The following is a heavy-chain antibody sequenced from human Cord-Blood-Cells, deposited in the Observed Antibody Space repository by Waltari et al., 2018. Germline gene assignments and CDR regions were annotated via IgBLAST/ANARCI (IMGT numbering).Heavy chain of an antibody. CDR1: GGSISTYY. Sequence: QVQLQESGPGLVKPSETLSLTCSVTGGSISTYYWSWIWQPAGKGLEWIGRSYTSGSTNYHPSLKSRVTMSVDTSKNQFSLKLSSVTAADTAVYYCARAGELGYYYYYMDVWGKGTTVTVSS. D-gene: IGHD7-27*01. CDR2: SYTSGST. CDR3: ARAGELGYYYYYMDV. J-gene: IGHJ6*03. V-gene: IGHV4-4*07.